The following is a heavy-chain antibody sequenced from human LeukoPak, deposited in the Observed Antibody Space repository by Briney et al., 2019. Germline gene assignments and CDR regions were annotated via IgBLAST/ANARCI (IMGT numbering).Heavy chain of an antibody. CDR2: INHSGST. J-gene: IGHJ4*02. CDR3: ARALYSMTTVTTEYWFDY. V-gene: IGHV4-34*01. CDR1: GGPFSGYY. D-gene: IGHD4-17*01. Sequence: SETLSLTCAVYGGPFSGYYWSWIRQPPGKGLEWIGEINHSGSTNYNPSLRSRVTISVDTSKNQFSLKFTSMTAADTAVYYCARALYSMTTVTTEYWFDYWGQGTLVTVSS.